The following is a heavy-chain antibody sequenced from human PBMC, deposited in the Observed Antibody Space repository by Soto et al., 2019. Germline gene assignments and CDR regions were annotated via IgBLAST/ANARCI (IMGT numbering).Heavy chain of an antibody. Sequence: GGSLRLSCAASGFTFSDYYMSWLRQAPGKGLEWISYISTSGSVIYAASVKGRFTISRDNPRNSLYLQMNSLRAEDTAVYYCARPWTVGATIDFEFWGQGTLVTVSS. CDR1: GFTFSDYY. V-gene: IGHV3-11*01. D-gene: IGHD1-26*01. CDR3: ARPWTVGATIDFEF. J-gene: IGHJ4*01. CDR2: ISTSGSV.